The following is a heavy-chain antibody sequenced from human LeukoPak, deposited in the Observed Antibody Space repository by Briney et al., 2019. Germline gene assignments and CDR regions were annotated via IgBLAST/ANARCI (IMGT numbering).Heavy chain of an antibody. CDR1: GFTFSSYA. CDR2: ISGSGGST. V-gene: IGHV3-23*01. CDR3: AKDLTYCYDSSGYYLAFDI. Sequence: PGGSLRLSCAASGFTFSSYAMSWVRQAPGKGLEWVSAISGSGGSTYYADSVKGRFTISRDNSKNTLYLQMNSLRAEDTAVYYCAKDLTYCYDSSGYYLAFDIWGQGTMVTVSS. J-gene: IGHJ3*02. D-gene: IGHD3-22*01.